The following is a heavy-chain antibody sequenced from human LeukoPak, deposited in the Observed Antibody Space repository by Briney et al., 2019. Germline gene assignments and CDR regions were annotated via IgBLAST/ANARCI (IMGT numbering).Heavy chain of an antibody. J-gene: IGHJ4*02. CDR3: ASRKLGNDY. Sequence: KPSETLSLTCTVSGGSISTSNYYWGWIRQPPGKGLEWIGNIFYSGSTYYSPSLRSRVTISADTSQNQFSLKLSSVTAADTAVYYCASRKLGNDYWGQGTLVTVSS. D-gene: IGHD7-27*01. CDR2: IFYSGST. V-gene: IGHV4-39*07. CDR1: GGSISTSNYY.